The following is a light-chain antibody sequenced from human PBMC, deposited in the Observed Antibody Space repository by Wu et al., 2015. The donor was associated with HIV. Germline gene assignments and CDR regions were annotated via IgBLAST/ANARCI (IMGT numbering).Light chain of an antibody. CDR2: IAS. V-gene: IGKV3-20*01. CDR3: QHYGSSQWT. CDR1: QSISXTT. J-gene: IGKJ1*01. Sequence: GERTATLLLAGPSQSISXTTSXYQQKLGQAPRLLISIASRRATGIPDRFSGSGSGTDFTLTITRLEPEDFVVYYCQHYGSSQWTFGQGTKVEIK.